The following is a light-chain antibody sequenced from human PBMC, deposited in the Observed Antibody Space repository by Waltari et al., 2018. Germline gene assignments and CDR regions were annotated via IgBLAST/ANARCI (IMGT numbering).Light chain of an antibody. CDR1: QDISNS. CDR2: DAA. Sequence: DIQMTQSPSSLSASVGDRVTITCQASQDISNSLNWYQQRPGKAPELLIFDAANLEAGVPSRFSRGGSGTDFTFTITTLQPEYIATYFCQQYHNLPTFGQGTKVEIK. V-gene: IGKV1-33*01. J-gene: IGKJ1*01. CDR3: QQYHNLPT.